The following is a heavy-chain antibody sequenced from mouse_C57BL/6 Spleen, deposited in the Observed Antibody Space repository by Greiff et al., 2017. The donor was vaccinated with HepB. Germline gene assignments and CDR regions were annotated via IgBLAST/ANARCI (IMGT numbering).Heavy chain of an antibody. CDR3: ARRDGYYGGYAMDY. CDR1: GYTFTSYW. J-gene: IGHJ4*01. Sequence: QVQLQQPGAELVRPGSSVKLSCKASGYTFTSYWMHWVNQRPIQGLEWIGNIDPSDSETHYNQKFKDKATLTVDKSSSTAYMQLSSLTSEDSAVYYCARRDGYYGGYAMDYWGQGTSVTVSS. D-gene: IGHD2-3*01. CDR2: IDPSDSET. V-gene: IGHV1-52*01.